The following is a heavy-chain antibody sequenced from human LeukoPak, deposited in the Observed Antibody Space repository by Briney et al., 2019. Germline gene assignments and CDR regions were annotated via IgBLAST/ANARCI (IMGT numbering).Heavy chain of an antibody. CDR1: GGSISSYY. Sequence: SETLSLTCTVSGGSISSYYWSWIRQPAGKGLEWIGRTYTSGSTNYNPSLKSRVTMSVDTSKNQFSLKLSSVTAADTAVYYCARGGEGYSSSSRYYYYYIDVWGKGTTVTVSS. V-gene: IGHV4-4*07. CDR3: ARGGEGYSSSSRYYYYYIDV. D-gene: IGHD6-6*01. J-gene: IGHJ6*03. CDR2: TYTSGST.